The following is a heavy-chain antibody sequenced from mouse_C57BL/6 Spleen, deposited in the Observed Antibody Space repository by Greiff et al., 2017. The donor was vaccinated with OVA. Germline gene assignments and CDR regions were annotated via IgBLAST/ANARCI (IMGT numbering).Heavy chain of an antibody. CDR3: ARPYYGSYSFDY. D-gene: IGHD1-1*01. V-gene: IGHV5-17*01. Sequence: DVMLVESGGGLVKPGGSLKLSCAASGFTFSDYGMHWVRQAPEKGLEWVAYISSGSSTIYYADTVKGRFTISRDNAKNTLFLQMTSLRSEDTAMYYCARPYYGSYSFDYWGQGTTLTVSS. J-gene: IGHJ2*01. CDR1: GFTFSDYG. CDR2: ISSGSSTI.